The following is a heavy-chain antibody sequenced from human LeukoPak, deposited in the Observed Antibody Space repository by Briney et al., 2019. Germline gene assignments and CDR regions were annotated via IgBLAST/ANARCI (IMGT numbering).Heavy chain of an antibody. CDR2: ISYDGGFK. CDR1: GFTFNRYA. Sequence: GGSLRLSCAASGFTFNRYAMRWVRQAPGKGLESVAVISYDGGFKSYADSVKGRFTISRDNSKNTLYLQMDSLRGDDTAVYYCARDDWYFDLWGRGTLVTVSS. J-gene: IGHJ2*01. CDR3: ARDDWYFDL. V-gene: IGHV3-30*04.